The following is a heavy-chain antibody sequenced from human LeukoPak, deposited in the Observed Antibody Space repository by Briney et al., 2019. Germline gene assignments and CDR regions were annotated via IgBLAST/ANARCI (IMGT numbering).Heavy chain of an antibody. J-gene: IGHJ4*02. CDR1: GFTFSSYT. Sequence: GGSLRLSCSASGFTFSSYTMNWVRQAPGKGLEYVSAISSNGGSTHYADSVKGRFTISRDNSKNTLYLQMRSLRAEDTAVYYCVKAGYSGYDLYLDYWGQGTLVTVSS. D-gene: IGHD5-12*01. CDR3: VKAGYSGYDLYLDY. V-gene: IGHV3-64D*06. CDR2: ISSNGGST.